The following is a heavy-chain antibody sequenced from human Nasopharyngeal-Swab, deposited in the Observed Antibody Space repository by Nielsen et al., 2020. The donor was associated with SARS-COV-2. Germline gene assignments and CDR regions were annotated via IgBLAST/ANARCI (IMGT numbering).Heavy chain of an antibody. Sequence: SVKVSCKASGGTFSSYAISWVRQAPGQGLEWMGGIIPIFGTANYAQKFQGRVTITADESTSTAYMELSSLRSEDTAVYYCARDPCGGDCYLDKGFDYWGQGTRVTVSS. V-gene: IGHV1-69*13. CDR1: GGTFSSYA. CDR3: ARDPCGGDCYLDKGFDY. J-gene: IGHJ4*02. CDR2: IIPIFGTA. D-gene: IGHD2-21*02.